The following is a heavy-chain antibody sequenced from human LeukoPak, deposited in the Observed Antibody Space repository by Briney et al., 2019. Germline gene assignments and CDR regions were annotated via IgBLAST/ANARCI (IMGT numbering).Heavy chain of an antibody. V-gene: IGHV3-74*01. J-gene: IGHJ4*02. CDR1: GFTFSSYW. CDR3: ATGSGLWSPDY. CDR2: IDNEGSST. Sequence: GGSLRLSCAASGFTFSSYWMHWVRQAPGKGLVWVSRIDNEGSSTSYADSVKGRFTISRDNAKNRLYVQMNSLRVEDTAVYYCATGSGLWSPDYWRQGTLVTVSS. D-gene: IGHD5-18*01.